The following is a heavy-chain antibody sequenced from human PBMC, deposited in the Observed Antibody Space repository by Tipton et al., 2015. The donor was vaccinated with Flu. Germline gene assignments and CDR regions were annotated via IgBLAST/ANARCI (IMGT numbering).Heavy chain of an antibody. J-gene: IGHJ6*01. Sequence: SLRLSCKVSGFDFSVYGMHWVRQAPGKGLGWVAVIWYDGSNIHYGDSVKGRFTVSRDNSRNTLYLQMNGLRAEDTAVYYCARDEGVVNYYFGMDVWGQGTTVTVSS. CDR1: GFDFSVYG. CDR3: ARDEGVVNYYFGMDV. CDR2: IWYDGSNI. V-gene: IGHV3-33*01.